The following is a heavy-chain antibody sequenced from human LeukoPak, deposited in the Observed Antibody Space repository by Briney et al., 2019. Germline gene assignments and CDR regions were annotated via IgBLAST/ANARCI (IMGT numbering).Heavy chain of an antibody. D-gene: IGHD5-12*01. CDR1: GFSISNSA. V-gene: IGHV3-23*01. Sequence: GGSLRLSCAAAGFSISNSAMSWVRQAPGKGLEWVSLIIGSSGSTFYADSAKGRFTISRDNSKNTLFLQMNSLRAEDTAVYYCAKGAYDYIEMGYFDYWGQGTLVTVSS. CDR3: AKGAYDYIEMGYFDY. CDR2: IIGSSGST. J-gene: IGHJ4*02.